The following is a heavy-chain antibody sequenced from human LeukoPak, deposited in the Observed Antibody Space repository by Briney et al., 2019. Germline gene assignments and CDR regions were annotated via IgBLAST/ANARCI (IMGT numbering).Heavy chain of an antibody. J-gene: IGHJ4*02. Sequence: ASETLSLTCTVSGGSISGYYWTWIRQPAGKGLEWIGRIYSSGSTNFNPSLKSRVTMSVDTSKNQFSLNVTSVTAADTAVYYCARDSSGSRPFDHWGQGTLVTVSS. CDR1: GGSISGYY. CDR2: IYSSGST. V-gene: IGHV4-4*07. D-gene: IGHD3-22*01. CDR3: ARDSSGSRPFDH.